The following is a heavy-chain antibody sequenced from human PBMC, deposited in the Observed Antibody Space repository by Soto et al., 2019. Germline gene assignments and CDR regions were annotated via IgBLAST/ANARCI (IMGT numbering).Heavy chain of an antibody. CDR1: GGSISSGGYY. J-gene: IGHJ5*02. CDR3: ARTGYSSGWYWFDP. D-gene: IGHD6-19*01. Sequence: QVQLQESGPGLVKPSQTLSLTCTVSGGSISSGGYYWSWIRQHPGKGLEWIGYIYYSGSTYYNPSLKIRVTISVDTSKIQFSLKLSSVTAADTAVYYCARTGYSSGWYWFDPWGQGTLVTVSS. V-gene: IGHV4-31*03. CDR2: IYYSGST.